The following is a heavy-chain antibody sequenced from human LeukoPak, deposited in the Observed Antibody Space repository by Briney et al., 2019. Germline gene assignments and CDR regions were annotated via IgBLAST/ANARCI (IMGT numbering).Heavy chain of an antibody. J-gene: IGHJ4*02. V-gene: IGHV3-30*02. Sequence: QPGGSLRLSCAASGFTFSDYGMHWVRQAPGKGLEWVAFIRYDGSNKYYGDSVKGRFTISRDNSKNTLYLQMNSLRAEDTAVYYCAKDMDDILTAYSPHHGLDYWGQGTLVTVSS. CDR1: GFTFSDYG. CDR2: IRYDGSNK. CDR3: AKDMDDILTAYSPHHGLDY. D-gene: IGHD3-9*01.